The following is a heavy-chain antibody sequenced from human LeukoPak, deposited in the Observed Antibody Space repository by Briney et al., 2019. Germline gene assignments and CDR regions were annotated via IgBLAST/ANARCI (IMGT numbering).Heavy chain of an antibody. CDR3: AGPYYYDSRIDP. J-gene: IGHJ5*02. CDR1: GGSISSGDYY. CDR2: MYYSGST. Sequence: SETLSLTGTVSGGSISSGDYYWSWIRQPPGKGLEWIAYMYYSGSTYYNPSLKSRVTMSADTSKNQLSLKLSSVTAADTAVYYCAGPYYYDSRIDPWGQGILVTVSS. V-gene: IGHV4-30-4*01. D-gene: IGHD3-22*01.